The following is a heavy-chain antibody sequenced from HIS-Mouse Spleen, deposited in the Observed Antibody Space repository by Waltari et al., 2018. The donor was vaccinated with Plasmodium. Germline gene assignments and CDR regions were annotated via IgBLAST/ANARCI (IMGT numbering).Heavy chain of an antibody. D-gene: IGHD6-13*01. J-gene: IGHJ5*02. V-gene: IGHV3-49*03. CDR2: IRSKAYGGKT. CDR3: TRALIAAPTWFDP. Sequence: TASGFTFGDYAMSWFRQAPGKGLEWVGFIRSKAYGGKTEYAASGKGRFTISRDDSKSIAYLQMNSLKTEDTAVYYCTRALIAAPTWFDPWGQGTLVTVSS. CDR1: GFTFGDYA.